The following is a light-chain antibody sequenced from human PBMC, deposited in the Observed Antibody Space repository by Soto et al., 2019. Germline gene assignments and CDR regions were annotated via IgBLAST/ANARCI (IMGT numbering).Light chain of an antibody. CDR1: QSISSY. CDR2: AAS. J-gene: IGKJ1*01. Sequence: DIQLTQSASSLSASVGDRVTITCRASQSISSYLNWYQQKPGKAPKLLIYAASSLQSGVPSRFSGSGSGTDFTLTISSLQPEDFATYYCQQSYSIPTFGQGTKVDI. V-gene: IGKV1-39*01. CDR3: QQSYSIPT.